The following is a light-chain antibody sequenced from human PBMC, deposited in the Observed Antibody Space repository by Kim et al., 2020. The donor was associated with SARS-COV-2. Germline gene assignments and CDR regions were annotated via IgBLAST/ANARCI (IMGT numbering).Light chain of an antibody. CDR2: DVS. J-gene: IGLJ1*01. CDR1: SSDVGGYNY. CDR3: SSYTSSSTLEV. V-gene: IGLV2-14*03. Sequence: SLTITCTETSSDVGGYNYVSWYQQHPGKAPKLMIYDVSNRPSGVSNRFSGSKSGNTDSLTISGLQAEDEADYYCSSYTSSSTLEVFGTGTKVTVL.